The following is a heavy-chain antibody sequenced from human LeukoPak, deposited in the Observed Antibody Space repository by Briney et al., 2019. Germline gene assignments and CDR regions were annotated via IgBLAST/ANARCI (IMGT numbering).Heavy chain of an antibody. Sequence: ASVKVSCKASGGTFSSYAISWVRQAPGQGLEWMGGIIPIFGTANYAQKFQGRVTITTDESTSTAYMKLSSLRSEDTAVYYCARDGSRRGYYYMDVWGKGTTVTVSS. V-gene: IGHV1-69*05. CDR1: GGTFSSYA. CDR3: ARDGSRRGYYYMDV. CDR2: IIPIFGTA. D-gene: IGHD3-10*01. J-gene: IGHJ6*03.